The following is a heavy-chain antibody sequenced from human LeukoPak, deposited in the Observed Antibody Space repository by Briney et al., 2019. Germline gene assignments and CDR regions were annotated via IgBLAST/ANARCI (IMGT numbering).Heavy chain of an antibody. Sequence: GGSLILSCAACGFTFSSYAMTWGRQAPATGLEWVSAMSSSGVNTYYADSVKRRFTISRDNSKNTLYLQMGRLRAEHTPVYSCPSELTASVGGYYPQFDYWGQGNLVSVSS. CDR1: GFTFSSYA. D-gene: IGHD3-22*01. J-gene: IGHJ4*01. V-gene: IGHV3-23*01. CDR2: MSSSGVNT. CDR3: PSELTASVGGYYPQFDY.